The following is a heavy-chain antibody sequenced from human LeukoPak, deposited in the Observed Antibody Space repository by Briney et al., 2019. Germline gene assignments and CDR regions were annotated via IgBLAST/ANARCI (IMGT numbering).Heavy chain of an antibody. J-gene: IGHJ4*02. D-gene: IGHD6-19*01. Sequence: GGSLRLSCAASGFTFSDYWMTWVRQAPGKGLELVANIKKDGSEKNYVDSVEGRFTISRDNAKNSLYLQMNSLGVEDTGVYYCVRQAGVYWGQGTLVTVSS. CDR1: GFTFSDYW. V-gene: IGHV3-7*01. CDR3: VRQAGVY. CDR2: IKKDGSEK.